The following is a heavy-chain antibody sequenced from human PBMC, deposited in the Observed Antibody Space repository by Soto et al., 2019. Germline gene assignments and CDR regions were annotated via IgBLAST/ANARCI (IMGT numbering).Heavy chain of an antibody. V-gene: IGHV4-34*01. CDR1: GGSFSGYY. J-gene: IGHJ6*04. CDR2: INHSGST. D-gene: IGHD6-6*01. Sequence: SETLSLTCAVYGGSFSGYYWSWIRQPPGKGLEWIGEINHSGSTNYNPSLKSRVTISVDTSKNQFSLKLSSVTAADTAVYYCAREFLGIAARPDYDYYFYGTDAWGKYTPVTLSS. CDR3: AREFLGIAARPDYDYYFYGTDA.